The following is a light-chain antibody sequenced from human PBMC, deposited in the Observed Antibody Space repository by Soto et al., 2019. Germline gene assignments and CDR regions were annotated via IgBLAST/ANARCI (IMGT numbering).Light chain of an antibody. V-gene: IGLV1-44*01. J-gene: IGLJ3*02. CDR2: SNH. Sequence: QSVLTQPHSASGTPGQRVTISCSGSSSNIGSNTENWYQQLPGTAPKLLINSNHQRPSGVPDRFSGSKSGTSASLPISGLQSEDEADYYSAAWDASLNAPVFGGGTKLTAL. CDR3: AAWDASLNAPV. CDR1: SSNIGSNT.